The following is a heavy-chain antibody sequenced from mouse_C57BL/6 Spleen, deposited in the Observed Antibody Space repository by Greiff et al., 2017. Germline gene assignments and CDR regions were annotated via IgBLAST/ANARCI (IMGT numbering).Heavy chain of an antibody. V-gene: IGHV1-69*01. D-gene: IGHD4-1*02. J-gene: IGHJ2*01. Sequence: QVQLQQPGAELVMPGASVKLSCKASGYTFTSYWMHWVKQRPGQGLEWIGEIDPSDSYTNYNQKLKGKSTLTVDKSSSTAYMQLSSLTSEDSAVYYCARSTGATLCFDYWGQGTTLTVSS. CDR1: GYTFTSYW. CDR2: IDPSDSYT. CDR3: ARSTGATLCFDY.